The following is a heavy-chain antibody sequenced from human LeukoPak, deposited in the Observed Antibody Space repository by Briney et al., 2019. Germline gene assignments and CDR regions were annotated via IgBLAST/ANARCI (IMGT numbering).Heavy chain of an antibody. D-gene: IGHD3-22*01. V-gene: IGHV1-24*01. J-gene: IGHJ4*02. CDR2: FDPEDGET. CDR1: GYTLTELS. Sequence: ASVKVSCKVSGYTLTELSMHWVRQAPGEGLEWMGGFDPEDGETIYAQKFQGRVTMTEDTSTDTAYMELSSLRSEDTAVYYCATLSYYYDSSGYSFDYWGQGTLVTVSS. CDR3: ATLSYYYDSSGYSFDY.